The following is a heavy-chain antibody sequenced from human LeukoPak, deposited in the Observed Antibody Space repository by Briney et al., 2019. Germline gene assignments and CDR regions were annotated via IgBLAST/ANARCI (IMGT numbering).Heavy chain of an antibody. Sequence: GGSLRLSCAASGFTFSRYGIHWVRQAPGRGLEWGAFIGYDGTNKHYADSVKGRFHISRDNSKHTLYLQMNSLRAEDLAVYYCARYGNAFDYWGQGTLVTIPT. CDR3: ARYGNAFDY. V-gene: IGHV3-30*02. D-gene: IGHD4-17*01. CDR1: GFTFSRYG. CDR2: IGYDGTNK. J-gene: IGHJ4*02.